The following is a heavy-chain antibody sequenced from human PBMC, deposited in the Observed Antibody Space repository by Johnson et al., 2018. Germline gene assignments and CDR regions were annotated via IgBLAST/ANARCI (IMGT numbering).Heavy chain of an antibody. CDR1: GFTFKIYA. CDR2: ISGGNGNT. D-gene: IGHD6-19*01. V-gene: IGHV1-3*01. Sequence: QVQLVETGPAVKKPGTSVKVSCKASGFTFKIYAMHWVRQAPGQSLEWMGWISGGNGNTKYSQKFQDRVTITKDTSAMTAYIELSGLISEDTAVYYCARDLVSDPTVAGPRFLNYWGQGTLVTVSS. CDR3: ARDLVSDPTVAGPRFLNY. J-gene: IGHJ4*02.